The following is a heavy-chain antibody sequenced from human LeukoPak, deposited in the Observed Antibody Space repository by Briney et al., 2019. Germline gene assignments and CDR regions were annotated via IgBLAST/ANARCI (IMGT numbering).Heavy chain of an antibody. V-gene: IGHV4-30-4*01. CDR2: IYNSGST. Sequence: PSQTLSLTCTVSGGSISSDDYYWSWIRQPPGKGLEWIGHIYNSGSTFYNPSLRSRVTISLDTSKNQFSLRLSSVTAADTAFYYCVRDGDAFDIWGQGTMVTVSS. J-gene: IGHJ3*02. CDR3: VRDGDAFDI. CDR1: GGSISSDDYY.